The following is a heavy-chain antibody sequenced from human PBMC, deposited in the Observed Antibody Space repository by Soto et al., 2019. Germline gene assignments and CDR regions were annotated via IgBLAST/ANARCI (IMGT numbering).Heavy chain of an antibody. D-gene: IGHD3-22*01. CDR3: ASGYYDSSGYYRGMDV. CDR1: GYTFTGYY. Sequence: ASVKVSCKSSGYTFTGYYMHCVRQAPGQGLEWMGWINPNSGGTNYAQKFQGWVTMTRDTSISTAYMELSRLRSDDTAVYYCASGYYDSSGYYRGMDVWGQGTTVTVS. CDR2: INPNSGGT. J-gene: IGHJ6*02. V-gene: IGHV1-2*04.